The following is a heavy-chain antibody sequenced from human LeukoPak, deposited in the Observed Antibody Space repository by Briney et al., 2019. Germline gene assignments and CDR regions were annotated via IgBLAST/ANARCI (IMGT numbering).Heavy chain of an antibody. V-gene: IGHV1-18*01. Sequence: ASVKVSCKASGYTFTSYGISWVRQAPGQGLEWMGWISPYNGDTNYAQKLQGRVTMTTDTSTSTAYMELRSLRSDDTAVYFCARLGYCSGRDCPTSYYNWFDPWGQGTLVTVSS. J-gene: IGHJ5*02. CDR1: GYTFTSYG. CDR2: ISPYNGDT. CDR3: ARLGYCSGRDCPTSYYNWFDP. D-gene: IGHD2-15*01.